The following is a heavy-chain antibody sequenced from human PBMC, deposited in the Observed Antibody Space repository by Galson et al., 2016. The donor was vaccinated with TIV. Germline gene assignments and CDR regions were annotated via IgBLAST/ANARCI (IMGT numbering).Heavy chain of an antibody. CDR2: VYWDGYK. Sequence: PALVKPTQTLTLTCTFSGFSLSTRAMGVGWIRQPPGKALEWLALVYWDGYKRYSPSLQNSLTVTEDTSKNEVVLTMTYVDPMDTGTYYCAHRIYNDERGFSTPGLGPWGPGILVTVSS. J-gene: IGHJ5*02. CDR3: AHRIYNDERGFSTPGLGP. D-gene: IGHD3-22*01. CDR1: GFSLSTRAMG. V-gene: IGHV2-5*02.